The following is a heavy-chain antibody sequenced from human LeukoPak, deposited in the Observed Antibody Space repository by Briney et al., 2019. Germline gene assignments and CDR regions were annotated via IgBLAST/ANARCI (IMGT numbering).Heavy chain of an antibody. Sequence: PGRSLRLSCVASGFTFSSYVMHWVRQAPGKGLEWVAVISYDRSNKYYADSVKGRFTISRDNSKNTLYLQMNSLRTEDTAVYYCAKDWGYSGYWFDYWGQGTLVTVSS. J-gene: IGHJ4*02. CDR3: AKDWGYSGYWFDY. V-gene: IGHV3-30*18. CDR1: GFTFSSYV. CDR2: ISYDRSNK. D-gene: IGHD5-12*01.